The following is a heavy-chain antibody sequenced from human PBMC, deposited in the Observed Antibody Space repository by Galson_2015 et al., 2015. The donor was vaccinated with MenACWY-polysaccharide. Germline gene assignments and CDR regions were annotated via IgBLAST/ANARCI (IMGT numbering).Heavy chain of an antibody. Sequence: RSLRLSCAASGFTFSSYWMHWVRPAPGKGLVWVSHIKSDGNSTSYADSVRGRFTISRDNAKNTLYLQMNSLRAEDTAIYYCARAGDCGSTSCYTDYWSQGTLVTVSS. CDR1: GFTFSSYW. CDR3: ARAGDCGSTSCYTDY. D-gene: IGHD2-2*02. J-gene: IGHJ4*02. V-gene: IGHV3-74*01. CDR2: IKSDGNST.